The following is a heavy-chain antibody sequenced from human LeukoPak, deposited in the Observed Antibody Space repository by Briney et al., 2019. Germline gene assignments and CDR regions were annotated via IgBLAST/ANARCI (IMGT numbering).Heavy chain of an antibody. CDR3: AKSIEGSGSYYNSYFDY. Sequence: GGSLRLSCAASGFTFGDYAMHWVRQAPGKGLEWVSDISWNSDSIGYADSVKGRFTISRDNAKNSLYLQMNSLRAEDTALYYCAKSIEGSGSYYNSYFDYWGQGALVTVSS. CDR2: ISWNSDSI. D-gene: IGHD3-10*01. V-gene: IGHV3-9*01. J-gene: IGHJ4*02. CDR1: GFTFGDYA.